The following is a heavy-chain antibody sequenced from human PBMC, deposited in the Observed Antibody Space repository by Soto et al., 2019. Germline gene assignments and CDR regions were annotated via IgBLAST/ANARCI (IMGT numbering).Heavy chain of an antibody. J-gene: IGHJ5*02. CDR2: IYYSGST. D-gene: IGHD4-17*01. Sequence: SETLSLTCTVSGGSISSGDYYWSWIRQPPGKGLEWIGYIYYSGSTYYNPSLKSRVTISVDTSKNQFSLKLSSVTAADTAVYYCARDAVTTHWYNWFDPWGQGTLVT. CDR1: GGSISSGDYY. V-gene: IGHV4-30-4*01. CDR3: ARDAVTTHWYNWFDP.